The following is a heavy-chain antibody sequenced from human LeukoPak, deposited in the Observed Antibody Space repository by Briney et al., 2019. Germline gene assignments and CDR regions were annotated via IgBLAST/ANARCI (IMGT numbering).Heavy chain of an antibody. CDR1: GGSISSGDYY. J-gene: IGHJ4*02. D-gene: IGHD2-2*01. Sequence: PSETLSLTCTVSGGSISSGDYYWSWIRQPPGKGLEWIGYIYYSGSTYYNPSLKSRATISLDTSKNHFSLNLSSVTAADTAVYYCARGARYCSSTSCFRYYFDYWGQGTLVTVSS. CDR3: ARGARYCSSTSCFRYYFDY. CDR2: IYYSGST. V-gene: IGHV4-30-4*02.